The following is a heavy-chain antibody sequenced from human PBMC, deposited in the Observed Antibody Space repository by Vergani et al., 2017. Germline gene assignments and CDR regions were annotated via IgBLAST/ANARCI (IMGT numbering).Heavy chain of an antibody. J-gene: IGHJ4*02. D-gene: IGHD6-13*01. CDR1: GGSFSGYY. CDR2: INHSGST. CDR3: ARGRGGGSSSWYR. Sequence: QVQLQQWGAGLLKPSETLSLTCPVYGGSFSGYYWSWIRQPPGKGLEWIGEINHSGSTNYNPSLKSRVTISVDTSKNQFSLKLSSVTAAYTAVYYCARGRGGGSSSWYRWGQGTLVTVSS. V-gene: IGHV4-34*01.